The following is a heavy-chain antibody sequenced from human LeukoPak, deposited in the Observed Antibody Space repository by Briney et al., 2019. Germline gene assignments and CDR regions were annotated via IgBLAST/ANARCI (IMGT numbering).Heavy chain of an antibody. V-gene: IGHV3-30*04. Sequence: GGSLRLSCVASGFSFSRYDMHWVRQAPGKGLEWVAVISDDGRIKIYGDSVKGRLTISRDNSKNTLYLQMNSLRGEDTAVYYCANRQGFCTGGSCFGFDYWGQGTLVTVSS. CDR3: ANRQGFCTGGSCFGFDY. J-gene: IGHJ4*02. CDR1: GFSFSRYD. D-gene: IGHD2-15*01. CDR2: ISDDGRIK.